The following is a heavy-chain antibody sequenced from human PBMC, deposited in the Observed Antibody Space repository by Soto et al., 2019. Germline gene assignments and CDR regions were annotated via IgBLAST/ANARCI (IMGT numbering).Heavy chain of an antibody. CDR1: GFTFGGFS. J-gene: IGHJ6*02. V-gene: IGHV3-49*03. Sequence: GGALRLSCTASGFTFGGFSMSWFRQAPGKGLEWVGFIRSKAYGGTTEYAASVKGRFTISRDDSKSIAYLQMNSLKTEDTAVYYCSEMGMDVWGQGTTVTVSS. CDR2: IRSKAYGGTT. CDR3: SEMGMDV.